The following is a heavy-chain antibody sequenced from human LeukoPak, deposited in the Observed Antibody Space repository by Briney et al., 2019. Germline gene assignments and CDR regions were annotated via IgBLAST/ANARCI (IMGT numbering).Heavy chain of an antibody. D-gene: IGHD2-8*01. Sequence: PSETLSLTCTVSGGSISSYYWSWIRQPAGKGLEWIGRIYTSGSTNYNPSLKSRVTMSVDTSKNQFSLKLSSVTAADTAVYYCAREVVLMAYAPRCNWFDPWGQGTLVTVSS. CDR1: GGSISSYY. CDR3: AREVVLMAYAPRCNWFDP. V-gene: IGHV4-4*07. J-gene: IGHJ5*02. CDR2: IYTSGST.